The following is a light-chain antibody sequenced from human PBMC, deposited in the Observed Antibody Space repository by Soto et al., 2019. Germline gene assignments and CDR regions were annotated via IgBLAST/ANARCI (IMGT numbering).Light chain of an antibody. CDR1: QSISSY. CDR3: QQSYSTPYT. CDR2: AAS. Sequence: DIQMTQSPSSLSASVGDRVTITCRASQSISSYLSWYQQRPGRAPKLLIYAASSLQGGVPSRFSGGGSGTDFTLTITSLQPEDVATYYCQQSYSTPYTFGQGTKLEIK. V-gene: IGKV1-39*01. J-gene: IGKJ2*01.